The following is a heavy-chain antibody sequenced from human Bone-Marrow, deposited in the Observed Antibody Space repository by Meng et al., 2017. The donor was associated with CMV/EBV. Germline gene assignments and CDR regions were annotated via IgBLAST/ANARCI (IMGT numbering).Heavy chain of an antibody. CDR1: GGTFSSYA. V-gene: IGHV1-18*01. D-gene: IGHD3-3*01. Sequence: ASVKVSCKASGGTFSSYAISWVRQAPGQGLEWMGWISAYNGNTNYAQKLQGRVTMTTDTSTSTAYMELSSLRSEDTAVYYCARGDTVFGVVINLGYYYGMDVWGQGTTVTVSS. J-gene: IGHJ6*02. CDR2: ISAYNGNT. CDR3: ARGDTVFGVVINLGYYYGMDV.